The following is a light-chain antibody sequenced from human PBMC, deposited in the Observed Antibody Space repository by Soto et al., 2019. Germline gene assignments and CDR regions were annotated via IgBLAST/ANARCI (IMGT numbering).Light chain of an antibody. J-gene: IGKJ4*01. Sequence: DVQKNQAPSSLSPFVGDRVTITCQASQGIAPYLAWFQQKPGKVPKLLIYATSTLQSGVPSRFSGIGSGTDFTLTISSLQPEDVATYYCQKYNTATLTFGGGTKVDIK. CDR2: ATS. CDR1: QGIAPY. CDR3: QKYNTATLT. V-gene: IGKV1-27*01.